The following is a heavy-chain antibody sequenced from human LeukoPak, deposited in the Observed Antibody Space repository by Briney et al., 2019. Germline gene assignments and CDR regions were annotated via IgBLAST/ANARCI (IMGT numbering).Heavy chain of an antibody. V-gene: IGHV3-74*01. Sequence: GGSLRLSCAASGFTFNTYSMSWVRQAPGKGLVWVSRINSDGSSTSYADSVKGRFTISRDNAKNTLYLQMNSLRAEDTAVYYCARGKVVPAASEIDYWGQGTLVTVSS. CDR3: ARGKVVPAASEIDY. D-gene: IGHD2-2*01. CDR1: GFTFNTYS. CDR2: INSDGSST. J-gene: IGHJ4*02.